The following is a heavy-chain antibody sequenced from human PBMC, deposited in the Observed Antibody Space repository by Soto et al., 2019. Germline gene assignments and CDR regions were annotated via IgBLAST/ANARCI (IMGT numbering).Heavy chain of an antibody. J-gene: IGHJ4*02. CDR3: ARGAGIAVAGRFDY. Sequence: PGGSLRLSCAASGFTFSSYAMHWVRQAPGKGLEWVAVISYDGSNKYYADSVKGRFTISRDNSKNTLYLQMNSLRAEDTAVYYCARGAGIAVAGRFDYWGQGTLVTVSS. D-gene: IGHD6-19*01. CDR1: GFTFSSYA. CDR2: ISYDGSNK. V-gene: IGHV3-30-3*01.